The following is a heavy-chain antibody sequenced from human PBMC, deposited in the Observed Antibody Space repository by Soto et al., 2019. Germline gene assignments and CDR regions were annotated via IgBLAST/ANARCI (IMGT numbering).Heavy chain of an antibody. Sequence: QLQLQESGPGLVKPSETLSLTCTVSGGSISSSSYYWGWIRQPPGKGLEWIGSIYYSGSTYYNPSLKSRVTISVDTSKNQFSLKLSSVTAADTAVYYCARHGAVAGTRPVMDVWGKGTTVTVSS. CDR3: ARHGAVAGTRPVMDV. J-gene: IGHJ6*03. D-gene: IGHD6-19*01. CDR1: GGSISSSSYY. CDR2: IYYSGST. V-gene: IGHV4-39*01.